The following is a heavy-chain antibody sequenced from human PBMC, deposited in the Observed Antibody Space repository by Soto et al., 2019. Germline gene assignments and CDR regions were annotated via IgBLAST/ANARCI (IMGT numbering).Heavy chain of an antibody. V-gene: IGHV4-59*01. D-gene: IGHD3-16*01. CDR2: MYYNGNI. Sequence: SETLSLTCNVSGGSISNYYWTWVRQSPEKGLEWIGYMYYNGNINYNPSFKSRVTISIDTSKNQSSLTLKSVTAADTAVYYCASGGNWFDPWGQGVLVTVSS. CDR1: GGSISNYY. J-gene: IGHJ5*02. CDR3: ASGGNWFDP.